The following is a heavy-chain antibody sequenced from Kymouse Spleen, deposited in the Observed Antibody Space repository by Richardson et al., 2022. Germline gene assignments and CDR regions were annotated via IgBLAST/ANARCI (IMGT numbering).Heavy chain of an antibody. V-gene: IGHV3-21*03. CDR2: ISSSSSYI. D-gene: IGHD3-10*01. CDR1: GFTFSSYS. Sequence: EVQLVESGGGLVKPGGSLRLSCAASGFTFSSYSMNWVRQAPGKGLEWVSSISSSSSYIYYADSVKGRFTISRDNAKNSLYLQMNSLRAEDTAVYYCARDPGSGSFPYYYYGMDVWGQGTTVTVSS. CDR3: ARDPGSGSFPYYYYGMDV. J-gene: IGHJ6*02.